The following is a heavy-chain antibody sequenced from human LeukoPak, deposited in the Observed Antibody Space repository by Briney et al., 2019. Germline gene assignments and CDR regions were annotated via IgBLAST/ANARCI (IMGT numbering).Heavy chain of an antibody. D-gene: IGHD5-18*01. J-gene: IGHJ3*02. Sequence: KPSETLSLTCAVYGVSFSGYYWSWIRPPPGKGLEWIGEINHSGSTNYNPSLKSRVTISVDTSKNQFSLKLSSVTAADTAVYYCARGSGYSHGPGHAFDIWGQGTMVTVSS. CDR1: GVSFSGYY. CDR3: ARGSGYSHGPGHAFDI. V-gene: IGHV4-34*01. CDR2: INHSGST.